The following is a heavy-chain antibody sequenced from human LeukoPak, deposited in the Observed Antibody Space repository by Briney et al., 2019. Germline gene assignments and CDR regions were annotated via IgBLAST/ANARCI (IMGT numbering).Heavy chain of an antibody. Sequence: GGSLRLSCAASEFTFSSYSMNWVRQAPGKGLEWVSYIRLRSTTIYYAESVKGRFTISRVNAKNSLYLQMNSLRVEDTAVYYCARSRGNSGSYPLDYWGQGTLVTVSS. CDR2: IRLRSTTI. D-gene: IGHD1-26*01. CDR3: ARSRGNSGSYPLDY. CDR1: EFTFSSYS. J-gene: IGHJ4*02. V-gene: IGHV3-48*01.